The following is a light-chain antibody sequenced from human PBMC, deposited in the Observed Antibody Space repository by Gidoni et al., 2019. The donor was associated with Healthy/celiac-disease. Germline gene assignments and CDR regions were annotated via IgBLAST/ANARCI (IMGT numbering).Light chain of an antibody. J-gene: IGKJ4*01. CDR2: DAS. CDR1: QSVSSY. CDR3: QQRSNWPPGVT. Sequence: IVLTQSPATLSLSPGERATLSCRASQSVSSYLAWYQQKPGQAPRLLIYDASNRATGIPARFSGSGSGTDFTLTISSLEPEDFAVYYCQQRSNWPPGVTFGRGTKVEIK. V-gene: IGKV3-11*01.